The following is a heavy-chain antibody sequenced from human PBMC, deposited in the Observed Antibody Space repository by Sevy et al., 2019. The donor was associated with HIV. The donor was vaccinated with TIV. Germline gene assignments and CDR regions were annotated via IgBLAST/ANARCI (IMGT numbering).Heavy chain of an antibody. J-gene: IGHJ6*02. CDR1: GFTFSNYA. V-gene: IGHV3-30-3*01. CDR2: ISYDGSHK. Sequence: GGSLRLSCVASGFTFSNYAMHWVRQAPGKGLEWVAVISYDGSHKYYADSVKGRFTISRDNSKNTLDLQMLSLRADDTAVYYCVRDSRWTLIVVVEVGGMDVWGQGTTVTVSS. CDR3: VRDSRWTLIVVVEVGGMDV. D-gene: IGHD3-22*01.